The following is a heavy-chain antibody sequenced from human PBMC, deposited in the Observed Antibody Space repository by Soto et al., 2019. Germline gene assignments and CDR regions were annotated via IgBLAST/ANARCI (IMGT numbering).Heavy chain of an antibody. CDR1: GFTLSSSI. CDR2: ISHDESNK. Sequence: CSAAGFTLSSSIMHWVRQAPDYGLEWVALISHDESNKEYTDSVKGRFTISRDTSKNTLYLQMDSLRAEDTALYYCAREDKSSGYAGTFFLWGQGTLVTVSS. J-gene: IGHJ1*01. CDR3: AREDKSSGYAGTFFL. V-gene: IGHV3-30*04. D-gene: IGHD3-22*01.